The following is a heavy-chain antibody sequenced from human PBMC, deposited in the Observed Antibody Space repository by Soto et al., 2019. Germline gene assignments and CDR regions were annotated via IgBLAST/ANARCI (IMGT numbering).Heavy chain of an antibody. V-gene: IGHV3-15*07. Sequence: PGGSLRLSCAASGFTFSNAWMNWVRQAPGKGLEWVGRIKSKTDGGTTDYAAPVKGRFTISRDDSKNTLYLQMNSLKTEDTAVYYCTTDTDPRAMYDAFDIWGQGTMVTVSS. CDR1: GFTFSNAW. J-gene: IGHJ3*02. CDR3: TTDTDPRAMYDAFDI. D-gene: IGHD5-18*01. CDR2: IKSKTDGGTT.